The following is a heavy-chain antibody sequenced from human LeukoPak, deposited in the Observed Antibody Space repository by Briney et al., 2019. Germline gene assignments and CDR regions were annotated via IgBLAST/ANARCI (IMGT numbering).Heavy chain of an antibody. CDR3: ARGVRHLEWLLYPNYYQYYTINV. V-gene: IGHV1-18*01. D-gene: IGHD3-3*01. CDR2: ISANNGKT. CDR1: GYTFSNFG. J-gene: IGHJ6*02. Sequence: ASVKVSCTASGYTFSNFGINWVRQAPGQGPEWMGWISANNGKTEFAPRFQARVTLTTDTSTTTAYMEVRNLRSDDTAVYYCARGVRHLEWLLYPNYYQYYTINVWGQGTTVTVSS.